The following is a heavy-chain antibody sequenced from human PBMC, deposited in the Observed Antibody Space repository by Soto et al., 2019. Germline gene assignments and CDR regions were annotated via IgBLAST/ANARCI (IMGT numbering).Heavy chain of an antibody. Sequence: SETLSLTCTVSGGSISSGGYYWSWIRQHPGKGLEWIGYIYYSGSTYYNPSLKSRVTISVDTSKNQFSLKLSSVTAADTAVYYCARVGIQLWIPDYWGQGTLVTGSS. D-gene: IGHD5-18*01. J-gene: IGHJ4*02. V-gene: IGHV4-31*03. CDR3: ARVGIQLWIPDY. CDR1: GGSISSGGYY. CDR2: IYYSGST.